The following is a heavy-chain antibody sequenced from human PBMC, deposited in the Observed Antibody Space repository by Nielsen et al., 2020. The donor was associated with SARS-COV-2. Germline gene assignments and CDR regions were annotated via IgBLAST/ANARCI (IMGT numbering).Heavy chain of an antibody. V-gene: IGHV3-11*05. Sequence: WIRQPPGKGLEWVSYISSSSSYTNYADSVKGRFTISRDNAKNSLYLQMNSLRAEDTAVYYCARDQRHYYDSSGYYPSWFDPWGQGTLVTVSS. CDR3: ARDQRHYYDSSGYYPSWFDP. D-gene: IGHD3-22*01. CDR2: ISSSSSYT. J-gene: IGHJ5*02.